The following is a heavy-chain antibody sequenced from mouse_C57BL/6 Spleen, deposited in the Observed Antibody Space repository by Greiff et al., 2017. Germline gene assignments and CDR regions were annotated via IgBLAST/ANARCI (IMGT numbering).Heavy chain of an antibody. CDR3: ARTDPSLAY. Sequence: QVQLQQPGAELVKPGASVKLSCKASGYTFTSYWMHWVKQRPGQGLEWIGMIHPNSGSTNYTEKFKSKATLTVDTSSSTAYMQLSSLTSADSAVYYCARTDPSLAYWGQGTLVTVSA. J-gene: IGHJ3*01. V-gene: IGHV1-64*01. CDR1: GYTFTSYW. CDR2: IHPNSGST.